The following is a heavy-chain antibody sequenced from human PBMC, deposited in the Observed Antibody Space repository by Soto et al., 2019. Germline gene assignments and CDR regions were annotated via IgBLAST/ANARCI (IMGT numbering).Heavy chain of an antibody. J-gene: IGHJ3*02. CDR1: GFSLSTSGVG. Sequence: QITLKESGPTLVNPTQTLTLTCTFSGFSLSTSGVGVGWIRQPPGKALEWLALIYWNDDKRYSPSLKSRLTITKDTSKNQVVLTMTNMDPVDTATYYCALLPMIVRAFDIWGQGTMVTVSS. V-gene: IGHV2-5*01. CDR3: ALLPMIVRAFDI. CDR2: IYWNDDK. D-gene: IGHD3-22*01.